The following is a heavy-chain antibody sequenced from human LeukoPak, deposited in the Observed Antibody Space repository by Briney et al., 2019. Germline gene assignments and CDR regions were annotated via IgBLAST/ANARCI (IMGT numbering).Heavy chain of an antibody. J-gene: IGHJ6*03. V-gene: IGHV3-66*01. Sequence: GGSLRLSCAASEFSVGSNYMTWVRQAPGKGLEWVSLIYSGGSTYYADSVKGRFTISRDNSKNTLYLQMNSLRAEDTAVYYCARDGKYCSGGSCYGYYYMDVWGKGTTVTVSS. CDR2: IYSGGST. CDR3: ARDGKYCSGGSCYGYYYMDV. CDR1: EFSVGSNY. D-gene: IGHD2-15*01.